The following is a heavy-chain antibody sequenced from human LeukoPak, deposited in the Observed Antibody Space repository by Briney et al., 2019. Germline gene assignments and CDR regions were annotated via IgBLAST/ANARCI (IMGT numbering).Heavy chain of an antibody. Sequence: GASVKVSCKASGYTLITSGITWVRQAPGHGLKWMGWISPFNGKTRFAEEFQDRLTMTTDTPTRTAYMVLRSLRSDDTAVYYCVRDRDATPDDVRDYWGQGTLVTVSS. CDR3: VRDRDATPDDVRDY. CDR1: GYTLITSG. CDR2: ISPFNGKT. D-gene: IGHD2-21*02. V-gene: IGHV1-18*01. J-gene: IGHJ4*02.